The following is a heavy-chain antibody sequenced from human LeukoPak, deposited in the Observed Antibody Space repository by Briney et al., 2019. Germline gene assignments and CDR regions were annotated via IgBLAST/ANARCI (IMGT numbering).Heavy chain of an antibody. CDR3: ARDSSSNTQQINFDY. CDR2: IHHSGST. Sequence: SETLSLTCTVSGYSISSGYFWGWIRQPPGKGLEWIGSIHHSGSTYYNPSLKSRVTISVDTSKNQFSLRLRSVTAADTAVYYCARDSSSNTQQINFDYWGQGTLLTVSS. J-gene: IGHJ4*02. D-gene: IGHD6-13*01. V-gene: IGHV4-38-2*02. CDR1: GYSISSGYF.